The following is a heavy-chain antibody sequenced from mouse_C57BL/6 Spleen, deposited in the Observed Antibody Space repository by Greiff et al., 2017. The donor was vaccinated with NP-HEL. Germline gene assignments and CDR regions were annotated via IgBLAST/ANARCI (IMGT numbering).Heavy chain of an antibody. CDR1: GYAFSSSW. CDR2: IYPGDGDT. D-gene: IGHD6-1*01. Sequence: VQLQESGPELVKPGASVKISCKASGYAFSSSWMNWVKQRPGTGLEWIGRIYPGDGDTKYNGKFKGKATLTADKSSSTAYMQLSSLTSEDSAVYFCARGAGSYAMDCWGQGTSVTASS. V-gene: IGHV1-82*01. CDR3: ARGAGSYAMDC. J-gene: IGHJ4*01.